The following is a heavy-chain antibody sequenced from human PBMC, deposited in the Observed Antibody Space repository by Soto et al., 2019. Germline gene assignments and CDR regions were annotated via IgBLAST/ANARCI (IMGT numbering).Heavy chain of an antibody. Sequence: SETLYLTCTVSNGSLSSNYWSWIRQSPGKGLEWIGNIYYSGSTNYNPSLKSRVTMSVDTSKNQFTLKLSSVTAADTGVYFCAISYMVPVDFLSYWGQGTLVTGS. CDR3: AISYMVPVDFLSY. D-gene: IGHD3-10*01. CDR2: IYYSGST. CDR1: NGSLSSNY. J-gene: IGHJ4*02. V-gene: IGHV4-59*01.